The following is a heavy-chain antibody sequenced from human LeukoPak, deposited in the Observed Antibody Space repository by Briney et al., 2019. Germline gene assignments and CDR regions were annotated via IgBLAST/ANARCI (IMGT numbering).Heavy chain of an antibody. CDR3: ARGSGYPDAFDI. CDR1: GGTFSSYA. Sequence: SVKVSCKASGGTFSSYAISWVRQAPGQGLEWMGRIIPILGIANYAQKFQGRVTITAGKSTSTAYMELSSLRSEDTAVYYCARGSGYPDAFDIWGQGTMVTVSS. D-gene: IGHD3-3*01. J-gene: IGHJ3*02. V-gene: IGHV1-69*04. CDR2: IIPILGIA.